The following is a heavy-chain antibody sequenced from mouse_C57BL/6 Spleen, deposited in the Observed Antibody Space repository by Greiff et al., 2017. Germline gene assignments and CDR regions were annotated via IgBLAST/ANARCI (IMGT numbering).Heavy chain of an antibody. J-gene: IGHJ4*01. CDR3: ARAGTGDYAMDY. CDR2: IYPGGGYT. D-gene: IGHD4-1*01. CDR1: GYTFTNYW. V-gene: IGHV1-63*01. Sequence: QVQLQQSGAELVRPGTSVKMSCKASGYTFTNYWIGWAKQRPGHGLEWIGDIYPGGGYTNYNEKFKGKATLTADKSYSTAYMQFSGLTSEDSAIYYCARAGTGDYAMDYWGQGTSVTVSS.